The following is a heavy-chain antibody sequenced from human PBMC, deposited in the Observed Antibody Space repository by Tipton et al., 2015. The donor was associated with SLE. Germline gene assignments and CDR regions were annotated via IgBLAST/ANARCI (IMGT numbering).Heavy chain of an antibody. CDR1: GASFSGYY. V-gene: IGHV4-59*01. CDR3: ARYSLTNWHLDL. J-gene: IGHJ2*01. D-gene: IGHD2-15*01. CDR2: IYYSGGT. Sequence: TLSPTCTVSGASFSGYYWSWIRQPPGKGLEWIGYIYYSGGTSYNPSLNSRVTISVDTSRTQFSLKLTSVTAADSAVYYCARYSLTNWHLDLWGRGSLVTVSS.